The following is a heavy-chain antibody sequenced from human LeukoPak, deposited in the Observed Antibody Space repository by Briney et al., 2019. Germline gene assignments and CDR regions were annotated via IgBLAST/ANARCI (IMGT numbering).Heavy chain of an antibody. Sequence: PGGSLRLSCAASGFTFNSYAMNWVRQAPGKGLEWVSLISGSGGSTYYADSVKGRFTISRDNSKNTLYLQMNSLRAEDTAVYYCAKDAWFGELLDFDYWGQGTLVTVSS. V-gene: IGHV3-23*01. CDR2: ISGSGGST. J-gene: IGHJ4*02. CDR3: AKDAWFGELLDFDY. CDR1: GFTFNSYA. D-gene: IGHD3-10*01.